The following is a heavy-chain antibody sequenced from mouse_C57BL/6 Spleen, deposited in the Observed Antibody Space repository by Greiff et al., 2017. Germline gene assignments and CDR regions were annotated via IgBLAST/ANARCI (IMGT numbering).Heavy chain of an antibody. V-gene: IGHV5-17*01. Sequence: EVQLVESGGGLVKPGGSLKLSCAASGFTFSDYGMHWVRQAPEKGLEWVAYISSGSSTIYYADTVKGRFTISRDNAKNTLFLQMTSLRSEDTAMYYCARGDYDDWYFDVWGTGTTVTVSS. D-gene: IGHD2-4*01. J-gene: IGHJ1*03. CDR3: ARGDYDDWYFDV. CDR1: GFTFSDYG. CDR2: ISSGSSTI.